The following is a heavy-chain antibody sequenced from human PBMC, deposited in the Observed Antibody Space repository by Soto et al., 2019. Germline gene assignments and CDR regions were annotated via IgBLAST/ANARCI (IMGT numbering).Heavy chain of an antibody. J-gene: IGHJ4*02. CDR3: ARGAMIPSRY. CDR1: GFTFSSYA. CDR2: ISSNGGST. V-gene: IGHV3-64D*06. D-gene: IGHD3-16*01. Sequence: PGWSLRLSCSASGFTFSSYAMHWVRQAPGKGLEYVSSISSNGGSTYYADSVKGRFTISRDNSKNTLYLQMSSLRSEDTAVYCCARGAMIPSRYWGQGTMVIVSS.